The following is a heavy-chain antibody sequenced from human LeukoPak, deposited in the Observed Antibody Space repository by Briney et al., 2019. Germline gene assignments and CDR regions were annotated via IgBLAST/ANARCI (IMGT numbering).Heavy chain of an antibody. Sequence: GGSLRLSCAASGFTFSFYEMNWVRQAPGKGLEWVSYISDIGTTQHYADSVKGRFTISRDNAKNSLYLQMNSLTAEDTAVYYCARDRSKVTAYDDALDIWGQGTMVIVSS. CDR1: GFTFSFYE. D-gene: IGHD2-21*02. CDR2: ISDIGTTQ. V-gene: IGHV3-48*03. CDR3: ARDRSKVTAYDDALDI. J-gene: IGHJ3*02.